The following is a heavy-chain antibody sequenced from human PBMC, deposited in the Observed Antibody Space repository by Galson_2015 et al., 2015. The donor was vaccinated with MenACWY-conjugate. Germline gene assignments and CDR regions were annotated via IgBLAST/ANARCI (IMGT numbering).Heavy chain of an antibody. D-gene: IGHD6-19*01. Sequence: SETLSLTCTVSGGSISSYYWSWIRQPPGKGLEWIGYIYYSGSTNYNPSLKSRVTISVDTSKNQFSLKLSSVTAADTAVYYCAKGPLRSIAVAGYFDYWGQGTLVTVSS. V-gene: IGHV4-59*01. CDR1: GGSISSYY. J-gene: IGHJ4*02. CDR2: IYYSGST. CDR3: AKGPLRSIAVAGYFDY.